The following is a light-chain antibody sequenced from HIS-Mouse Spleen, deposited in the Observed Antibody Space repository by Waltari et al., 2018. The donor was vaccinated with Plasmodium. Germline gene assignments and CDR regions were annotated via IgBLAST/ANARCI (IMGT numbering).Light chain of an antibody. J-gene: IGLJ3*02. CDR1: ALPKKY. V-gene: IGLV3-10*01. CDR3: YSTDSSGNHRV. CDR2: EDS. Sequence: SYELTQPPSVSVSPGQTARITCSGDALPKKYAYWYQQKSGQAPVLVIYEDSKRPPGSPESVAGSISGTMATLTISGAQVEDEADYYCYSTDSSGNHRVFGGGTKLTVL.